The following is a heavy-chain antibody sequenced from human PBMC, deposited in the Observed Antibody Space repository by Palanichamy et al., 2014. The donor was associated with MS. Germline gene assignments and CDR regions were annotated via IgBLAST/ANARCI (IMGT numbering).Heavy chain of an antibody. Sequence: EVQLLESGGGWVQPGGSLRLSCAASGFTFSSYALTWVRQAPGKGLKWVSSLNGLGDSTYYADSVKGRFTISRDNSKNTLYLQMDSLRAEDTAVYYCAKDLGGVSYGYFDHWGQGTVVTVSS. D-gene: IGHD3-16*01. CDR2: LNGLGDST. CDR1: GFTFSSYA. J-gene: IGHJ4*02. V-gene: IGHV3-23*01. CDR3: AKDLGGVSYGYFDH.